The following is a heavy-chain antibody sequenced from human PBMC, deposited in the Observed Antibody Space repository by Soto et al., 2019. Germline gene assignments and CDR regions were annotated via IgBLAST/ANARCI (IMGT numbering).Heavy chain of an antibody. CDR2: ISSSGSTI. CDR3: ARKGGRHCSPSRCYNAFDI. CDR1: GFPFSAFS. Sequence: GSLRLSCASSGFPFSAFSMNWVRQAPGKGLEWVAYISSSGSTIYYADSVKGRFAISRDNAKTSLYLQMDSLRDEDTAVYYCARKGGRHCSPSRCYNAFDIWGQGTTVTVSS. D-gene: IGHD2-15*01. J-gene: IGHJ3*02. V-gene: IGHV3-48*02.